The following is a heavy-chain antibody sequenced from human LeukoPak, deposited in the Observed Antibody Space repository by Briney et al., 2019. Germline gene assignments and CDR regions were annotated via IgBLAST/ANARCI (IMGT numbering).Heavy chain of an antibody. CDR1: GFTFDDYA. CDR3: AKDIGRSGWSSSFEY. J-gene: IGHJ4*02. Sequence: GGSLRLSCVASGFTFDDYAMHWVRQAPGKGLEWVSGITWNSGRIAYADSVKGRFTISRDNAKNSLYLQINSLRVEDMALYYCAKDIGRSGWSSSFEYWGQGTLVTVSS. V-gene: IGHV3-9*03. D-gene: IGHD6-19*01. CDR2: ITWNSGRI.